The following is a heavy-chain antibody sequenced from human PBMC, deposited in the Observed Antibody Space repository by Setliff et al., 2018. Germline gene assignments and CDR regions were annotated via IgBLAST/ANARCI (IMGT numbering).Heavy chain of an antibody. CDR1: GFTFHDYA. CDR3: AKDGGDAQRVAGFFDY. J-gene: IGHJ4*02. Sequence: GGSLRLSCAASGFTFHDYAMHWVRQAPGKGLERVSGITGNSDRIAYADSLKGRFTISRDNTENSLYLQMDSLRAEDTAVYYCAKDGGDAQRVAGFFDYWGQGTLVTVSS. V-gene: IGHV3-9*01. D-gene: IGHD6-19*01. CDR2: ITGNSDRI.